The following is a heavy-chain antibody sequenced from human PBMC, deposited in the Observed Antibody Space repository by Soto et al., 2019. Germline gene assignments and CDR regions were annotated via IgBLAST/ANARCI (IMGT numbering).Heavy chain of an antibody. D-gene: IGHD6-13*01. V-gene: IGHV3-23*01. CDR3: TKGSASSTPYFSAFLVHRTFDL. Sequence: EKGLECVSAITHNGGDTYHSDSVKGRFTISRDNSKSTLYMQMDSLTAEDTAIFYHTKGSASSTPYFSAFLVHRTFDL. CDR2: ITHNGGDT. J-gene: IGHJ2*01.